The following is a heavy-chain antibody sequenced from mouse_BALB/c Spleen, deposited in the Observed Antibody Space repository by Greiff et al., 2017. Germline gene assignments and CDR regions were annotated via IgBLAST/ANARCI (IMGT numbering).Heavy chain of an antibody. CDR3: ARVGYDYYFDY. Sequence: EVHLVESGPGLVKPSQSLSLTCSVTGYSITSGYYWNWIRQFPGNKLEWMGYISYDGSNNYNPSLKNRISITRDTSKNQFFLKLNSVTTEDTATYYCARVGYDYYFDYWGQGTTLTVSS. D-gene: IGHD2-4*01. CDR1: GYSITSGYY. V-gene: IGHV3-6*02. CDR2: ISYDGSN. J-gene: IGHJ2*01.